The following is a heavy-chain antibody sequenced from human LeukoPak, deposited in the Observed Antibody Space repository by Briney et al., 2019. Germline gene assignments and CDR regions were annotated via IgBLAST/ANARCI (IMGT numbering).Heavy chain of an antibody. CDR1: GDSISSSTHY. CDR2: MFYSGHT. V-gene: IGHV4-39*01. J-gene: IGHJ3*02. CDR3: ARGPYSYDSSGAFDI. Sequence: SETLSLTCIVSGDSISSSTHYWGWIRQPPGRGLEWIGSMFYSGHTYYNPSLKSRVTMSIDTSKNQLSLNLSSVTAADTAVYFCARGPYSYDSSGAFDIWGQGTMVTVSS. D-gene: IGHD3-22*01.